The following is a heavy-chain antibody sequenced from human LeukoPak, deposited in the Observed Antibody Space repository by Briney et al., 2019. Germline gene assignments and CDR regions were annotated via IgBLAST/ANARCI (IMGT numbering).Heavy chain of an antibody. CDR1: GGSFSGYY. D-gene: IGHD3-10*01. Sequence: SETLSLTCAVYGGSFSGYYWSWIRQPPGKGLEWIGEINHSGSTNDNPSLKSRVTISVDTSKNQFSLKLSSVTAADTAVYYCARGKSEYHYYYGSGSYYTYPYYFDYWGQGTLVTVSS. CDR2: INHSGST. V-gene: IGHV4-34*01. J-gene: IGHJ4*02. CDR3: ARGKSEYHYYYGSGSYYTYPYYFDY.